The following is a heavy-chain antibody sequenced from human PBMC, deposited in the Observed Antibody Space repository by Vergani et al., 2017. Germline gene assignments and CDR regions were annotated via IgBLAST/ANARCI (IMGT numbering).Heavy chain of an antibody. D-gene: IGHD2-15*01. CDR3: ARDPAVVVVAATDSLFDY. CDR1: GFTFTSSA. CDR2: IVVGSGNT. Sequence: QMQLVQSGPEVKKPGTSVKVSCKASGFTFTSSAVQWVRQARGQRLEWIGWIVVGSGNTNYAQKFQERVTITRDMSTSTAYMELSSLRSEDTVVYYCARDPAVVVVAATDSLFDYWGQGTLVTVSS. J-gene: IGHJ4*02. V-gene: IGHV1-58*01.